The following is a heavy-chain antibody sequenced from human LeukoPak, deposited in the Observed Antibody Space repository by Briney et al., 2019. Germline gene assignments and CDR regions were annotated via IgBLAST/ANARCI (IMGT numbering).Heavy chain of an antibody. CDR1: GFTFSSYA. CDR3: AKDQAARKTYYFDY. Sequence: GGSLRLSCAASGFTFSSYAMSWVRQAPGKGLEWVSAISGSGGSTYYADSVKGRFTISRDNSKNTLYLQMNSLRAEDAAVYYCAKDQAARKTYYFDYWGQGTLVTVSS. CDR2: ISGSGGST. V-gene: IGHV3-23*01. J-gene: IGHJ4*02. D-gene: IGHD6-6*01.